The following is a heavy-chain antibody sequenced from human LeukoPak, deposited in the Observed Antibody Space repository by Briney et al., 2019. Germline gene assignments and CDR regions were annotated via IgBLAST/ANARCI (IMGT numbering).Heavy chain of an antibody. J-gene: IGHJ4*02. CDR3: AGGYCSGGSCYAYYFDY. D-gene: IGHD2-15*01. CDR2: INHSGST. CDR1: GGSFSGYY. V-gene: IGHV4-34*01. Sequence: PSETLSLTCAVYGGSFSGYYWSWIRQPPGKGLEWIGEINHSGSTNYNPSLNRRLTISVDPSKPPFSLKLSSVTAADTAVYYCAGGYCSGGSCYAYYFDYWGQGTLVTVSS.